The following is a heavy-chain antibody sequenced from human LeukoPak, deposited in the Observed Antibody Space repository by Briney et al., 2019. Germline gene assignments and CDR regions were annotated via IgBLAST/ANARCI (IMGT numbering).Heavy chain of an antibody. D-gene: IGHD3-22*01. Sequence: SETLSLTCTVSGGSISSSSYYWGWIRQPPGKGLEWIGSIYYSGSTYYNPSLKSRVTISVDTSKNQFSLKLSSVTAEDTAVYYCAKTMYVVITRASTIDYWGQGTLVTVSS. CDR1: GGSISSSSYY. J-gene: IGHJ4*02. CDR2: IYYSGST. CDR3: AKTMYVVITRASTIDY. V-gene: IGHV4-39*07.